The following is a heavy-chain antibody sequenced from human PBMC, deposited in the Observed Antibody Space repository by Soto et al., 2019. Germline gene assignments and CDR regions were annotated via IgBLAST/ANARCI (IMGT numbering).Heavy chain of an antibody. CDR3: ARDRSTIYGVVTPIDY. J-gene: IGHJ4*02. CDR2: ISSGGDTI. V-gene: IGHV3-48*02. CDR1: GFTFSPYS. D-gene: IGHD3-3*01. Sequence: GGSLRLSCAVSGFTFSPYSMNWVRQAPGKGLEWISYISSGGDTIYYADSVRGRFTVSRDNTKNSLYLQMDSLRDEDTAVYYCARDRSTIYGVVTPIDYWGQGTLVTVSS.